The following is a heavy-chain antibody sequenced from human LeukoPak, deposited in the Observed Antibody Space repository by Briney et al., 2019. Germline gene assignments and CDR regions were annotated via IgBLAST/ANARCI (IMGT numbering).Heavy chain of an antibody. Sequence: ASVKVSCKASGYTFTNYAMNWVRQAPGQGLEWMGWISAYNGNTNYAQRLQGRVTMTTDTSTSTAYMELRSLRSDDTAVYYCARVADTYYYDSSGSYYFDYWGQGTLVTVSS. J-gene: IGHJ4*02. CDR2: ISAYNGNT. V-gene: IGHV1-18*01. CDR3: ARVADTYYYDSSGSYYFDY. D-gene: IGHD3-22*01. CDR1: GYTFTNYA.